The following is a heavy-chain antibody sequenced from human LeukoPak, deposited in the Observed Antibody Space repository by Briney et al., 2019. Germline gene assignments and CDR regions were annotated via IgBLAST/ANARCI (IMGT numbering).Heavy chain of an antibody. CDR1: GFTFSEYY. V-gene: IGHV3-11*01. J-gene: IGHJ4*02. Sequence: GGSLGLSCAASGFTFSEYYMSWIRQAPGKGLEWVSDISSTADIVSYADFVLGRFTISRDNGDDSLSLQLNNLRAEDTAVYYCARETVAGTFDYWSQGTLVTVSS. CDR3: ARETVAGTFDY. D-gene: IGHD6-19*01. CDR2: ISSTADIV.